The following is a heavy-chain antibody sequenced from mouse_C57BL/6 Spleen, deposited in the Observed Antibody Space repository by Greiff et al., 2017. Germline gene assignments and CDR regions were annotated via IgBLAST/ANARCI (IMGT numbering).Heavy chain of an antibody. CDR1: GYTFTSSW. CDR2: IDPSDSET. J-gene: IGHJ2*01. CDR3: ARGPITTVVATFDY. V-gene: IGHV1-52*01. D-gene: IGHD1-1*01. Sequence: QVQLKQPGAELVRPGSSVKLSCKASGYTFTSSWMHWVKQRPIQGLEWIGNIDPSDSETHYNQKFKDKATLTVDKSSSTAYMQLSSLTSEDSAVYYCARGPITTVVATFDYWGQGTTLTVSS.